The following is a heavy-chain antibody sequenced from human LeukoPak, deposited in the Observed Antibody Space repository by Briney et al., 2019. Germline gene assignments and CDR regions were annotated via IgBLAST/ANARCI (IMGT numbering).Heavy chain of an antibody. CDR3: AREDGSGSYFDY. CDR1: GYTLTGYY. J-gene: IGHJ4*02. D-gene: IGHD3-10*01. CDR2: INPNSGGT. Sequence: ASVKVSCKASGYTLTGYYMHWVRQAPGQGLEWMGWINPNSGGTNYAQNFQGRVTMTRDTSISTAYMELSSLRSDDTAVYFCAREDGSGSYFDYWGQGTLVTVSS. V-gene: IGHV1-2*02.